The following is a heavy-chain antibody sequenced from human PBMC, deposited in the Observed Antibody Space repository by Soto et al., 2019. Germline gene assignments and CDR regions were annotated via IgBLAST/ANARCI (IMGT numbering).Heavy chain of an antibody. CDR2: IYHSGST. Sequence: SETLSLTCAVSGGSISSGGYSWSWIRQPPGKGLEWIGYIYHSGSTYYNPSLKSRVTISVDRSKNQFSLKLSSVTAADTAVYYCARALLGYCSSTSCYTPLFDYWGQGTQVTVSS. CDR1: GGSISSGGYS. CDR3: ARALLGYCSSTSCYTPLFDY. J-gene: IGHJ4*02. D-gene: IGHD2-2*02. V-gene: IGHV4-30-2*01.